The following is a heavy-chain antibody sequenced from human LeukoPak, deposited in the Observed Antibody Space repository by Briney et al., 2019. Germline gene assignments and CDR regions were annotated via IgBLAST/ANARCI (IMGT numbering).Heavy chain of an antibody. Sequence: SETLSLTCTVSGYSISSGYYWGWIRQPPGKGLEWIGGFYHSGSTYYNPSLKSRVTISVDTSKNQFSLKLSSVTAADTAVYYCAREPNAQYYYDSSGYHNWFDPWGQGTLVTVSS. J-gene: IGHJ5*02. D-gene: IGHD3-22*01. CDR2: FYHSGST. CDR1: GYSISSGYY. V-gene: IGHV4-38-2*02. CDR3: AREPNAQYYYDSSGYHNWFDP.